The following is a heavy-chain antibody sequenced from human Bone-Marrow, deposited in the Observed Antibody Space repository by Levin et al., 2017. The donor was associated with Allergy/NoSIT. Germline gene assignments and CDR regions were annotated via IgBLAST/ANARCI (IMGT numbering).Heavy chain of an antibody. Sequence: WGSLRLSCAASGFTFSKFYMHWVRQAPGKGLVWVSRVISDGSITDYADSVKGRFTISRDNARNTLYLQMNSLRAEDTAVYYCARGGCSSTSCLDNWGQGILVTVSS. CDR3: ARGGCSSTSCLDN. J-gene: IGHJ4*02. V-gene: IGHV3-74*01. D-gene: IGHD2-2*01. CDR1: GFTFSKFY. CDR2: VISDGSIT.